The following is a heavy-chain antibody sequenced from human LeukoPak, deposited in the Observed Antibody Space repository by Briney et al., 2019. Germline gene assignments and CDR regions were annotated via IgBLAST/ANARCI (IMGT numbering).Heavy chain of an antibody. CDR1: GFTFSSYA. Sequence: PGGSLRLSCAASGFTFSSYAMSWVRQAPGKGLEWVSAISGSGGSTYYADSVKGRFTISRDNSKNTLYLQMSSLRAEDTAVYYCAKSSNKAAAGTLFDYWGQGTLSPSPQ. V-gene: IGHV3-23*01. CDR3: AKSSNKAAAGTLFDY. J-gene: IGHJ4*02. CDR2: ISGSGGST. D-gene: IGHD6-13*01.